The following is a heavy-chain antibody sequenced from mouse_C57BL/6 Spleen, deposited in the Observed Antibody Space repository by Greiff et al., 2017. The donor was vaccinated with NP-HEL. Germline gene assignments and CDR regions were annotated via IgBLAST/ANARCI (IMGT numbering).Heavy chain of an antibody. J-gene: IGHJ1*03. V-gene: IGHV3-1*01. Sequence: VQLKESGPGMVKPSQSLSLTCTVTGYSITSGYDWHWIRHFPGNKLEWMGYISYSGSTNYNPSLKSRISITHDTSKNHFFLKLNSVTTEDTATYYCARDRFTHEGYFDVWGTGTTVTVSS. CDR1: GYSITSGYD. CDR2: ISYSGST. CDR3: ARDRFTHEGYFDV.